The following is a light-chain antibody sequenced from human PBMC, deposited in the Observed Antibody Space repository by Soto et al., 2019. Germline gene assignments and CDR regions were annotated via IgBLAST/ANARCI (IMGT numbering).Light chain of an antibody. CDR2: GAS. CDR3: QQYNSWPPSYT. CDR1: QSVTTS. Sequence: EIVMTQSPATLSVSLGDRATLSCRASQSVTTSLAWYQQKPGQAPRLLIYGASTRATGIPARFSGSGSETDFTLTISSLQSEDFAFYYCQQYNSWPPSYTFGQGTKLEIK. J-gene: IGKJ2*01. V-gene: IGKV3-15*01.